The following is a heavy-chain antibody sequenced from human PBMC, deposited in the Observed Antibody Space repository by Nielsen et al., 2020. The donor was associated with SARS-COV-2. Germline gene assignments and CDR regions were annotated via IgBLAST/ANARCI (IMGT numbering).Heavy chain of an antibody. CDR2: ISYDGSKK. J-gene: IGHJ4*02. CDR3: ARVAEVGQWLVFFDF. Sequence: GGSLRLSCAASGFTFSSYGMHWVRQAPGKGLEWVAVISYDGSKKYNADSVKGRFTISRDNSKNTLYLQMNSLRAEDTAVYYCARVAEVGQWLVFFDFWGQGTLVTVSS. V-gene: IGHV3-30*03. D-gene: IGHD6-19*01. CDR1: GFTFSSYG.